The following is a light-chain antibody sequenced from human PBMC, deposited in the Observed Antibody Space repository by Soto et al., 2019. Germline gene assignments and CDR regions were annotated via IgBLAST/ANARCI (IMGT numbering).Light chain of an antibody. J-gene: IGKJ2*02. CDR1: QAVNTR. CDR2: LAS. V-gene: IGKV3-11*01. CDR3: QQRGKWPST. Sequence: EIVLTQSPATLSSFPGDRVTLSCRASQAVNTRLAWYQHKPGQAPRLLIYLASNRAAGVPARFSGSGSGTDFTLTISDVEPEDFAVYYCQQRGKWPSTFGPGTKVEMK.